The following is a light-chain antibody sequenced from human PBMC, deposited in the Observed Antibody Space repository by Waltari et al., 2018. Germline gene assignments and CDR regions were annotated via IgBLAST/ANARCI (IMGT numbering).Light chain of an antibody. V-gene: IGKV3-11*01. CDR2: DAS. Sequence: PGERATLSCRASQSVSSYLAWYQQKPGQAPRLLIYDASNRATGIPARFSGSGSGTDFTLTISSLEPEDFAVYYCQQRSNWFTFGGGTKVEIK. J-gene: IGKJ4*01. CDR3: QQRSNWFT. CDR1: QSVSSY.